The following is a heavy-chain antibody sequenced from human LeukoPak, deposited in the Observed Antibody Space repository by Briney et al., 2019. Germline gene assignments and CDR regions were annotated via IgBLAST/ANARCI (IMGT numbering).Heavy chain of an antibody. CDR3: AKDRPQFSNGWHGFDY. V-gene: IGHV3-23*01. Sequence: GGALRLSCVVSGCTFSNYAMSGVRRAPGRGLEGVSLISASCDSKHLPDSVKGRFTISRDNIKNTVYLHLDSLRVEDTAVYYCAKDRPQFSNGWHGFDYWGQGNMVIVSS. CDR2: ISASCDSK. CDR1: GCTFSNYA. J-gene: IGHJ4*02. D-gene: IGHD6-19*01.